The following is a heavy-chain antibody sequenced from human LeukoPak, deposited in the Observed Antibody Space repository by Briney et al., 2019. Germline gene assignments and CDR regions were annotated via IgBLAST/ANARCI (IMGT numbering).Heavy chain of an antibody. CDR1: GFTFSSYS. D-gene: IGHD6-13*01. V-gene: IGHV3-21*01. Sequence: PGGSLRLSCAASGFTFSSYSMNWVRQAPGKGLEWVSSISSSSSYIYYADSVKGRSTISRDNAKNSLYLQMNSLRAEDTAVYYCASSRGSSWPPDYWGQGTLVTVSS. CDR3: ASSRGSSWPPDY. CDR2: ISSSSSYI. J-gene: IGHJ4*02.